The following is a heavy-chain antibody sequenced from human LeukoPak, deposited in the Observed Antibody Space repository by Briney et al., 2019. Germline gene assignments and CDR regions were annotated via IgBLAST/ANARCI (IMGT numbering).Heavy chain of an antibody. V-gene: IGHV4-4*07. D-gene: IGHD3-10*01. J-gene: IGHJ4*02. CDR2: IYTRGNT. Sequence: SEALSLTCTVSGAPVNFYYLSWIRHSAEKGLEWIGRIYTRGNTNYNPSLKSRVTLSVDTSRNQFSLMLSSVTAADTAVYYCAKESRLGGASGSHHFDYWGQGVLVTVSS. CDR3: AKESRLGGASGSHHFDY. CDR1: GAPVNFYY.